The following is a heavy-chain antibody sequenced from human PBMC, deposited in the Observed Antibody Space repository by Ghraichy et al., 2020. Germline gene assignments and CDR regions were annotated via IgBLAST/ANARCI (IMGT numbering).Heavy chain of an antibody. J-gene: IGHJ4*02. CDR1: GGSISSYY. V-gene: IGHV4-59*01. Sequence: SETLSLTCTVSGGSISSYYWSWIRQPPGKGLEWIGYIYYSGSTNYNPSLKSRVTISVDTSKNQFSLKLSSVTAADTAVYYCASFGADSSSIYWGQGTLVTVSS. CDR2: IYYSGST. CDR3: ASFGADSSSIY. D-gene: IGHD3-16*01.